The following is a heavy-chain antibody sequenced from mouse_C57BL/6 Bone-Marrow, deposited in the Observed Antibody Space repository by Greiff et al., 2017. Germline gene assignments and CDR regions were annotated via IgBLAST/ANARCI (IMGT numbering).Heavy chain of an antibody. V-gene: IGHV1-7*01. J-gene: IGHJ4*01. Sequence: QVQLQQSGAELAKPGASVKLSCKASGYTFTSYWMHWVKQRPGQGLEWIGYINPSSGYTKYNQKFKDKATLTVDKSSSTAYMQLSSLTYEDSVVYDGASKGDYGSSDAYAMDYWGQGTSVTVSS. D-gene: IGHD1-1*01. CDR2: INPSSGYT. CDR1: GYTFTSYW. CDR3: ASKGDYGSSDAYAMDY.